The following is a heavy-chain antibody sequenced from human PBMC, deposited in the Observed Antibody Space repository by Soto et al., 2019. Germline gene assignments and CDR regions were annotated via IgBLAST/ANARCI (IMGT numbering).Heavy chain of an antibody. Sequence: PGGSLRLSCAASGFTFSSYGMHWVRQAPGKGLEWVAVISYDGSNKYYADSVKGRFTISRDNSKNTLYLQMNSLRAEDTAVYYCAKDLNWRQRSPTYYMDVWGKGTTVTVSS. CDR3: AKDLNWRQRSPTYYMDV. J-gene: IGHJ6*03. D-gene: IGHD1-1*01. CDR1: GFTFSSYG. V-gene: IGHV3-30*18. CDR2: ISYDGSNK.